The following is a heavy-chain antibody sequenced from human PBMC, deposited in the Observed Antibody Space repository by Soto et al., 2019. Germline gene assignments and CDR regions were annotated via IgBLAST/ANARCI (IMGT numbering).Heavy chain of an antibody. CDR2: ISSSSSYI. CDR1: GFTFSSYS. Sequence: LRLSCAASGFTFSSYSMNWVRQAPGKGLEWVSSISSSSSYIYYADSVKGRFTISRDNAKNSLYLQMNSLRAEDTAVYYCASEIGSYDYIWGSQNDAFDIWGQGTMVTVSS. V-gene: IGHV3-21*01. CDR3: ASEIGSYDYIWGSQNDAFDI. D-gene: IGHD3-16*01. J-gene: IGHJ3*02.